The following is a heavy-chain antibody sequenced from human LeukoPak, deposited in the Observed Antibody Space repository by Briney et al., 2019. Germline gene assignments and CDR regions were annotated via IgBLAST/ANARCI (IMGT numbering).Heavy chain of an antibody. J-gene: IGHJ6*03. V-gene: IGHV3-23*01. CDR1: GFTFSNSA. Sequence: QPGGSLRLSCAASGFTFSNSALSWVRQTPGKGLEWVAATSSSDAGTYHADSVRGRFTISRDNSKNTLYLQMNSLRAEDTAVYYCAKGSGYSYGHGYYYYMDVWGKGTTVTISS. CDR2: TSSSDAGT. CDR3: AKGSGYSYGHGYYYYMDV. D-gene: IGHD5-18*01.